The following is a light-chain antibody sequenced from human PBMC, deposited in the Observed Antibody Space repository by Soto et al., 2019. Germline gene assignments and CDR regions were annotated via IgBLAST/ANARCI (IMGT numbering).Light chain of an antibody. CDR1: QSVSGSY. J-gene: IGKJ3*01. CDR3: HQYGSSPFT. V-gene: IGKV3-20*01. Sequence: EIVLTQSPGPLSLSPGERATLSCRASQSVSGSYLAWYQQKPGQAPRLLIFHASTRATGIPDRFSGSGSGTDFTLTVSRLEPEDSAVYYCHQYGSSPFTFGPGTKVDIQ. CDR2: HAS.